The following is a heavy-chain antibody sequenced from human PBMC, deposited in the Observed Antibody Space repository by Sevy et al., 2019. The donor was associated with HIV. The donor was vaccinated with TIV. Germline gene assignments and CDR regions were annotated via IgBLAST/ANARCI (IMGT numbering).Heavy chain of an antibody. CDR3: AREGCTRPHDY. V-gene: IGHV3-23*01. J-gene: IGHJ4*02. CDR2: LFFGCGKI. Sequence: GGSLRLSCAVSGFNFNIYSMSWVRQAPGKGLEWVSTLFFGCGKINYADSVKGRFIISRDDSKNTLYLQMNSLRAEDTAVHFCAREGCTRPHDYWGQGTLVTVSS. D-gene: IGHD2-8*01. CDR1: GFNFNIYS.